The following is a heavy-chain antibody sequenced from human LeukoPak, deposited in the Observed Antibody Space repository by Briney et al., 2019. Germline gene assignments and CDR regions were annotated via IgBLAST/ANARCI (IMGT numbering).Heavy chain of an antibody. D-gene: IGHD3-10*01. CDR1: GFTFSNAW. CDR3: TTDPEDYYGSGSYSSFDY. V-gene: IGHV3-15*01. Sequence: GGSLRLSCAASGFTFSNAWMSWVRQAPGKGLEWVGRIKSKTDGGTTDYAAPVKGRFTISRDDSKNTLYLQMNSLKTEDTAVYYCTTDPEDYYGSGSYSSFDYWGQGTLVTVSS. J-gene: IGHJ4*02. CDR2: IKSKTDGGTT.